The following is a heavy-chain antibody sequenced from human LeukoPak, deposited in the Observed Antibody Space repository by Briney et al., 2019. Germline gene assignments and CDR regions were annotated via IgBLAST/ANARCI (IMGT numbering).Heavy chain of an antibody. J-gene: IGHJ4*02. CDR2: ISCNSSSI. CDR3: AKDSERGTQHLFLYY. V-gene: IGHV3-9*01. Sequence: GRSLRLSCAASGLTLDDYAMEWVRQAPGKGVERVSGISCNSSSIAYSDSVNRRFTTSRNNAKNSLYPQMNSLRPEETALYYCAKDSERGTQHLFLYYGGQGTLVTVPS. CDR1: GLTLDDYA. D-gene: IGHD1-1*01.